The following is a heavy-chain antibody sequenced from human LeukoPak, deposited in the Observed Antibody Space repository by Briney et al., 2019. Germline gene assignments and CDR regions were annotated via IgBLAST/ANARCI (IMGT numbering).Heavy chain of an antibody. J-gene: IGHJ3*02. CDR1: GFTFSSYG. D-gene: IGHD6-19*01. CDR3: ARDLGQWLAPDAFDI. V-gene: IGHV3-33*01. CDR2: IWYDGSNK. Sequence: GRSLRLSCAASGFTFSSYGMHWVRQAPGKGLEWVAAIWYDGSNKYYADSVKGRFTISRDNSKNTLYLQMNSLRAEDTAVYYCARDLGQWLAPDAFDIWGQGTMVTVSS.